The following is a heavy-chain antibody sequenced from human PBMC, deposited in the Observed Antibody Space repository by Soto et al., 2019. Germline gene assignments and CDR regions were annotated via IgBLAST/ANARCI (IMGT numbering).Heavy chain of an antibody. CDR3: TSHPGIVAATIRPSVSLYY. D-gene: IGHD1-26*01. CDR1: GFTFSSYG. J-gene: IGHJ4*01. V-gene: IGHV3-33*01. CDR2: IWYDGSNK. Sequence: PGGSLRLSGAASGFTFSSYGMHWVRQAPGKGLEWVAVIWYDGSNKYYADSVKGRFTISRDNSKNTLYLQMNSLRAEDTAVYYCTSHPGIVAATIRPSVSLYYWGHGTPGTVAS.